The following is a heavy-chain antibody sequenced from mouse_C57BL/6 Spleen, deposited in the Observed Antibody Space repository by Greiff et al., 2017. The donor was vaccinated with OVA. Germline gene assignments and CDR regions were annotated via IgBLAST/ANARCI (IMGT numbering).Heavy chain of an antibody. CDR2: ISYDGSN. Sequence: EVKLMESGPGLVKPSQSLSLTCSVTGYSITSGYYWNCIRQFPGNKLEWMGYISYDGSNNYNPSLKNRISITRDTSKNQVFLKLNSVTTEDTATYYGARDRYYEDWYFDVWGTGTTVTVSS. CDR3: ARDRYYEDWYFDV. CDR1: GYSITSGYY. J-gene: IGHJ1*03. V-gene: IGHV3-6*01. D-gene: IGHD1-1*01.